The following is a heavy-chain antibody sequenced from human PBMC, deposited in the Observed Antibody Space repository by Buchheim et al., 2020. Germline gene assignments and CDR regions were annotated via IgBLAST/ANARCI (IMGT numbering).Heavy chain of an antibody. V-gene: IGHV3-33*01. CDR1: GFTFSNYG. J-gene: IGHJ6*02. CDR3: ARASYGLDA. CDR2: IWYDGSNK. Sequence: QVQLVESGGGVVQPGRSLRLSCAASGFTFSNYGMHWVRQAPGKGLEWVAVIWYDGSNKYYADSVKGRFTISRDTSENTLYLQMNSLRVEDTAVYYCARASYGLDAWGQGTT.